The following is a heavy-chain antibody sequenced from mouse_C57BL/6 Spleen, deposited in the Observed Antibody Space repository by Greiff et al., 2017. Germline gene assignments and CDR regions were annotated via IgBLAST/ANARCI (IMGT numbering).Heavy chain of an antibody. Sequence: VQLQQSGAELARPGASVKLSCKASGYTFTSYGISWVKQRTGQGLEWIGEIYPRSGNTYYNEKFKGKATLTAAKSSSTAYMELRSLTSEDSAVYFCARYTTVVAKYFDVWGTGTTVTVSS. D-gene: IGHD1-1*01. V-gene: IGHV1-81*01. CDR3: ARYTTVVAKYFDV. CDR2: IYPRSGNT. CDR1: GYTFTSYG. J-gene: IGHJ1*03.